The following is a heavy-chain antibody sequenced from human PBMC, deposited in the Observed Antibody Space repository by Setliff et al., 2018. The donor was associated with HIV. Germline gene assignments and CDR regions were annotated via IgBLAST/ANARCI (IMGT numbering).Heavy chain of an antibody. CDR3: ARVGGKGYSNFLDS. CDR2: IYTSGST. V-gene: IGHV4-61*02. CDR1: SGSIHSGSYY. J-gene: IGHJ4*02. Sequence: SETLSLTCIVSSGSIHSGSYYWSWIRQPVGKGLEWNGRIYTSGSTDYNPSLKSRVAISVDTSKNHFSLNLTSVTAADTAIYFCARVGGKGYSNFLDSWGQGLLVTVSS. D-gene: IGHD2-15*01.